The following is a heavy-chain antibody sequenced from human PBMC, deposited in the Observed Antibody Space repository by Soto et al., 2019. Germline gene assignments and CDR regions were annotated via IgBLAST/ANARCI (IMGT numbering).Heavy chain of an antibody. CDR2: LSGGGGGT. D-gene: IGHD6-13*01. J-gene: IGHJ4*02. Sequence: EVQLLESGGGLVQPGGSLRLSCAASGFTFSSYAMSWVRQAPGKGLEWVSALSGGGGGTYYAASVKGRFTISRDNSKNTLYLQMNSLRAEDTALYYCAKSYSSSWSGLDYWGQGTLVTVSS. V-gene: IGHV3-23*01. CDR3: AKSYSSSWSGLDY. CDR1: GFTFSSYA.